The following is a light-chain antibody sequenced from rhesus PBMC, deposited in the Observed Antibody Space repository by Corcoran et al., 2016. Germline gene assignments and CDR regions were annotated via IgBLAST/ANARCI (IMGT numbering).Light chain of an antibody. CDR1: QSVSSY. CDR3: QQYNNWKT. Sequence: EIVMTQSPATLSLSPGERATLSCRASQSVSSYVAWYQQKPGQAPRLLIFGAPSRATGLPERFSGSGSGTDFTLIISSLEPEDVGVYYCQQYNNWKTFGQGTKVEIK. CDR2: GAP. J-gene: IGKJ1*01. V-gene: IGKV3S9*01.